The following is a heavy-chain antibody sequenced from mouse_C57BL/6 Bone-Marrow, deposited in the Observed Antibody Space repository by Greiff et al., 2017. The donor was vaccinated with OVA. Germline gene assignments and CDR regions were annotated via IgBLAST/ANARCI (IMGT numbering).Heavy chain of an antibody. D-gene: IGHD1-1*01. CDR2: IWSDGST. CDR1: GFSLTSYG. J-gene: IGHJ1*03. Sequence: QVQLKESGPGLVAPSQRLSITCTVSGFSLTSYGVHWVRQPPGKGLEWLVVIWSDGSTTYNSALKSRLSISKDNSKSHVFLKMNSLQTNDTAMYYCARHEITTQWYFDVWGTGTTVTVSS. CDR3: ARHEITTQWYFDV. V-gene: IGHV2-6-1*01.